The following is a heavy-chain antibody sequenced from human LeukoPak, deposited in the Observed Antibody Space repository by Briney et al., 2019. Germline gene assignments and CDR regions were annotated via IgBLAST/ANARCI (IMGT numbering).Heavy chain of an antibody. D-gene: IGHD5-12*01. J-gene: IGHJ1*01. CDR3: AKSPMAGEATRYFQY. V-gene: IGHV3-23*01. CDR2: ISGNGGST. CDR1: GFTFSSSA. Sequence: GGSLRLSCAASGFTFSSSAMSWVRQAPGKGLEWVSAISGNGGSTYYAASVKGRFTISRDNSKNTLYLQMNSLRADDTAVYYCAKSPMAGEATRYFQYWGLGTLVTVSS.